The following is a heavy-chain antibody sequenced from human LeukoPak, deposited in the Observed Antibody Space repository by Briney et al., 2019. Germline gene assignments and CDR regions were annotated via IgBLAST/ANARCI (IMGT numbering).Heavy chain of an antibody. CDR3: ARDQEGRYCSGGSCYPVDV. V-gene: IGHV3-74*01. CDR1: GNYW. J-gene: IGHJ6*02. D-gene: IGHD2-15*01. Sequence: GGSLRLSCAASGNYWMHWVRQAPGKGLVWVSHINSDGSWTSYADSVKGRFTISKDNAKNTLYLQMNSLRAEDTAVYYCARDQEGRYCSGGSCYPVDVWGQGTTVTVSS. CDR2: INSDGSWT.